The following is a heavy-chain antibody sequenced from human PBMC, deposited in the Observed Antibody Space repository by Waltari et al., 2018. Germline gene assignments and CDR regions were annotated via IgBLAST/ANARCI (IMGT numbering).Heavy chain of an antibody. V-gene: IGHV4-34*01. CDR3: ARGQWLRTNWFDP. J-gene: IGHJ5*02. Sequence: TNYNPSMTSRVTISVDTSKNQFSLKLTSVAAADTAVYYCARGQWLRTNWFDPWGQGTLVTVSS. D-gene: IGHD5-12*01. CDR2: T.